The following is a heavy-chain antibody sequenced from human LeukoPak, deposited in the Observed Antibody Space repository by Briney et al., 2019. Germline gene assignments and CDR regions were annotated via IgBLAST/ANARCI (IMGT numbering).Heavy chain of an antibody. CDR3: ARQYYDFRKWFDP. J-gene: IGHJ5*02. CDR2: INHSGST. V-gene: IGHV4-34*01. CDR1: GGSFSGYY. Sequence: SETLSLTCAVYGGSFSGYYWSWIRQPPGKGLEWIGEINHSGSTNYNPSLKSRVTISVDTSKNQFSLKLSSVTAADTAVYYCARQYYDFRKWFDPWGQGTLVTVSS. D-gene: IGHD3-3*01.